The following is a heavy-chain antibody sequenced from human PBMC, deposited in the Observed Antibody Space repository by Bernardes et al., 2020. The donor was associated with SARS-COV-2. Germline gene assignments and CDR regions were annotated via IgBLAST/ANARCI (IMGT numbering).Heavy chain of an antibody. CDR2: ISGSGGST. CDR1: GFTFSSYA. V-gene: IGHV3-23*01. Sequence: GSLRLSCAASGFTFSSYAMSWVRQAPGKGLEWVSAISGSGGSTYYADSVKGRFTVSRDNSKNTLYLQMNSLRAEDTAVYYCAKLLHPASSLRRDYPYKFIQVVVPAAIGTGLCFDYWGQGTLVTVSS. CDR3: AKLLHPASSLRRDYPYKFIQVVVPAAIGTGLCFDY. J-gene: IGHJ4*02. D-gene: IGHD2-2*01.